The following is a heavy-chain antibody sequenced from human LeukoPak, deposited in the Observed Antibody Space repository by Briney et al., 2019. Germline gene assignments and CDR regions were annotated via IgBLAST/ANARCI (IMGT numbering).Heavy chain of an antibody. Sequence: SEPLSLTCPVSGGSISSYYWSWIRQPAGKGLEWIGRIYTSGSTNYNASLKSRVSMSVDTPKNQFSLKLSSVTAADTAVFYCARENSGSYREFDYWGQGTLVTVSS. D-gene: IGHD1-26*01. J-gene: IGHJ4*02. V-gene: IGHV4-4*07. CDR2: IYTSGST. CDR1: GGSISSYY. CDR3: ARENSGSYREFDY.